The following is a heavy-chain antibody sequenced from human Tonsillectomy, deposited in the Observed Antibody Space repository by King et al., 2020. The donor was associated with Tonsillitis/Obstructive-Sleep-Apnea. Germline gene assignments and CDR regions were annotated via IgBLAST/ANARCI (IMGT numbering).Heavy chain of an antibody. J-gene: IGHJ3*02. V-gene: IGHV4-39*02. CDR1: GGSISSSSYY. CDR3: AREDIVLMVYANHDAFDI. D-gene: IGHD2-8*01. Sequence: QLQESGPGLVKPSETLSLTCTVSGGSISSSSYYWGWIRQPPGKGLEWIGSIYYSGSTYYNPSLKSRVTISVDTSKNQFSLKLSSVTAADTAVYYCAREDIVLMVYANHDAFDIWGQGTMVPVSS. CDR2: IYYSGST.